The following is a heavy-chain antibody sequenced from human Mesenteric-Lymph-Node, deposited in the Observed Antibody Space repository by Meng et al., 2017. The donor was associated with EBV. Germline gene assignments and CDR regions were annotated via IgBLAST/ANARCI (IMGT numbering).Heavy chain of an antibody. V-gene: IGHV4-4*02. CDR2: IFQTGST. CDR3: ARGFGDNNNWFGP. Sequence: HRPESRPWLWTPSETLSLTCALSGDSINNNRWWSWVRQPPGRGLEWIGEIFQTGSTYYNPSLKSRVTISIDTSKNQFSLKLSSVTAADTAVYFCARGFGDNNNWFGPWGQGTLVTVFS. D-gene: IGHD4-17*01. CDR1: GDSINNNRW. J-gene: IGHJ5*02.